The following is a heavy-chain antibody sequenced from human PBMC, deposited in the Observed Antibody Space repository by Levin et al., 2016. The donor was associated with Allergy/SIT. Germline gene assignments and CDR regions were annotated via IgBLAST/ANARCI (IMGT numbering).Heavy chain of an antibody. J-gene: IGHJ5*02. Sequence: SVKVSCKASGGTFRNYAFSWVRQAPGQGLEWMGAISPIVGTANYAQKFQDRVRITADDSTTTVYMEMRSLTSEDTAVFFCWTGTGGSWGQGTLVTVSS. V-gene: IGHV1-69*13. CDR1: GGTFRNYA. CDR3: WTGTGGS. CDR2: ISPIVGTA. D-gene: IGHD1-1*01.